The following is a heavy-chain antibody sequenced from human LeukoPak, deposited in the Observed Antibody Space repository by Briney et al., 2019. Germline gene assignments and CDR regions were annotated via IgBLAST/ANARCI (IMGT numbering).Heavy chain of an antibody. V-gene: IGHV4-39*01. D-gene: IGHD1-20*01. CDR3: ARHLRYSWNFDY. CDR1: GGSISSSSYY. Sequence: NPSETLSLXCTASGGSISSSSYYWGWIRQPPEKGLEWIGSIYYSGSAYYNPSLKSRVTISVDTSKNQFSLKLSSVTAADTAVYYCARHLRYSWNFDYWGQGTLVTVSS. J-gene: IGHJ4*02. CDR2: IYYSGSA.